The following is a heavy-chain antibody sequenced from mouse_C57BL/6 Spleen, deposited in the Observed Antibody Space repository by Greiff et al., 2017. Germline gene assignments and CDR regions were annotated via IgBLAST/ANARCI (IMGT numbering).Heavy chain of an antibody. CDR1: GYTFTSYT. J-gene: IGHJ2*01. Sequence: VQLQQSGAELVRPGASVKMSCKASGYTFTSYTMHWVKQRPGQGLEWIGYINPSSGYTKYNQKFKDKATLTADKSSSTAYMQLSSLTSEDSAVYYGARSDYYSDSDCFDYWGQGTTLTVSS. CDR3: ARSDYYSDSDCFDY. V-gene: IGHV1-4*01. CDR2: INPSSGYT. D-gene: IGHD2-12*01.